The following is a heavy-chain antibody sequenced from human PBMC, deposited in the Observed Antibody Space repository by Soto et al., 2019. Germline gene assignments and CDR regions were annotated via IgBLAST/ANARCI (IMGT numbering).Heavy chain of an antibody. CDR2: ISAYNGNT. J-gene: IGHJ5*02. CDR3: ARTPYSAQFDP. Sequence: ASVKVSCKASGYTFTSYGISWVRQAPGQGLEWMGWISAYNGNTNYAQKLQGRVTMTTDTSTSTAYMELSSLRSEDTAIYYGARTPYSAQFDPWGQGTPVTVSS. CDR1: GYTFTSYG. V-gene: IGHV1-18*01. D-gene: IGHD1-26*01.